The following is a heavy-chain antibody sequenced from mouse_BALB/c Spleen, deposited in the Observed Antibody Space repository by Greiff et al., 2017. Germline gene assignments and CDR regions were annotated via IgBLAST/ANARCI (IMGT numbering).Heavy chain of an antibody. D-gene: IGHD2-14*01. CDR3: ARDTPYRYDGPFAY. J-gene: IGHJ3*01. V-gene: IGHV2-9*02. Sequence: QVQLKESGPGLVAPSQSLSITCTVSGFSLTSYGVHWVRQPPGKGLEWLGVIWAGGSTNYNSALMSRLSISKDNSKRQVFLKMNSLQTDDTAMYYCARDTPYRYDGPFAYWGQGTLVTVAA. CDR1: GFSLTSYG. CDR2: IWAGGST.